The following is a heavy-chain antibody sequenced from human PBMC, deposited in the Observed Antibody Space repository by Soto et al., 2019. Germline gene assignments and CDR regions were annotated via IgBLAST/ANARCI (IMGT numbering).Heavy chain of an antibody. D-gene: IGHD4-4*01. J-gene: IGHJ6*03. CDR2: FDPEDGET. V-gene: IGHV1-24*01. CDR3: ATVSNSNPHRYYYYMDV. CDR1: GYTLTELS. Sequence: ASVKVSCKVSGYTLTELSMHWVRQAPGKGLEWMGGFDPEDGETIYAQKFQGRVTMTEDTSTETAYMELSSLRSEDTAVYYCATVSNSNPHRYYYYMDVWGKGTTVTVSS.